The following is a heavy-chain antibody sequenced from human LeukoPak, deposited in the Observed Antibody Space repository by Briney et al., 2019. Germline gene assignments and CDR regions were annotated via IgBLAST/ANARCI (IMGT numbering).Heavy chain of an antibody. J-gene: IGHJ4*02. CDR3: SGWYGGFDY. CDR2: INPNSGGT. CDR1: GYTFTSYG. Sequence: GSVKVSCKASGYTFTSYGISWVRQAPGQGLEWMGWINPNSGGTNYAQKFQGRVTMTRDTSISTAYMELSRLRSDDTAVYYCSGWYGGFDYWGQGTLVTVSS. D-gene: IGHD6-19*01. V-gene: IGHV1-2*02.